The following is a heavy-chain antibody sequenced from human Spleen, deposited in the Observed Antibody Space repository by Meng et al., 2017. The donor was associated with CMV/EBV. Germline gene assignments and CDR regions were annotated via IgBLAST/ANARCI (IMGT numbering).Heavy chain of an antibody. V-gene: IGHV7-4-1*02. Sequence: HVQRRHLGLGVEQPGASGKVSVSPSGYTFTSYAINWARQAPGQGPDWMGWIDPNTGNPTYDQGFTGRFVFSLDTPVSTAYLQINSLRADDTAVYYCARDSPLDGYSLLDYWGQGTLVTVSS. J-gene: IGHJ4*02. CDR2: IDPNTGNP. CDR3: ARDSPLDGYSLLDY. D-gene: IGHD5-24*01. CDR1: GYTFTSYA.